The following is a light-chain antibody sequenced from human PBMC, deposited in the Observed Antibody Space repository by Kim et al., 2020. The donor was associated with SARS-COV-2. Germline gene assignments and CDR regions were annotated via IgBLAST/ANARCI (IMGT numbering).Light chain of an antibody. CDR1: QSVSTN. CDR2: GAS. CDR3: QQYNNFRT. J-gene: IGKJ1*01. V-gene: IGKV3-15*01. Sequence: SVSPGERATLSCRASQSVSTNLVWYQQKPGQAPRLLIYGASTRATCIPARFTGSGSGTEFTLTISSLQSEDFAVYYCQQYNNFRTFGQGTKVDIK.